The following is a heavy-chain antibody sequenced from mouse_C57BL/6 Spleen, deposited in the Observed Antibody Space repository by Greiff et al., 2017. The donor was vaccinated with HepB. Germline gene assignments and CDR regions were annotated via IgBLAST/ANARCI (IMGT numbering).Heavy chain of an antibody. CDR1: GYTFTSYW. Sequence: QVQLQQSGTELVKPGDSVKLSCKASGYTFTSYWMHWVKQRPGQGLEWIGNINPSNGGTNYNEKFKSKATLTVDKSSSTAYMQLSSRTSEDSAVYYCARSGVLRSYFDYWGQGTTLTVSS. V-gene: IGHV1-53*01. J-gene: IGHJ2*01. CDR3: ARSGVLRSYFDY. CDR2: INPSNGGT. D-gene: IGHD1-1*01.